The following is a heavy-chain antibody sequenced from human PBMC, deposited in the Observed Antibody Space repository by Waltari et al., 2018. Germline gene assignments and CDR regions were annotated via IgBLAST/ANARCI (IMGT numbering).Heavy chain of an antibody. J-gene: IGHJ4*02. CDR3: ARDRSSQNFDY. CDR2: ISGSGGST. Sequence: EVQLVESGGGLVQPGGSLRLSCAASGFTFSSYAMTWVRQAPGKGLEWVSAISGSGGSTYYADSVKGRFTISRDNAKNSLYLQMNSLRAEDTAVYYCARDRSSQNFDYWGQGTLVTVSS. CDR1: GFTFSSYA. D-gene: IGHD6-13*01. V-gene: IGHV3-23*04.